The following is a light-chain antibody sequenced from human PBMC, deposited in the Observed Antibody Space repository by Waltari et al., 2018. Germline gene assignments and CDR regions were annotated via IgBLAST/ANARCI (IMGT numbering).Light chain of an antibody. J-gene: IGLJ3*02. V-gene: IGLV1-40*01. Sequence: QSVLTQPPSVSGAPGQRVTISCTGSGSNIGAGYDVHWYQQLPRAAPKLPIYVCTRRPFVFPARFFGSTSCTSASLAITGLQAEDEADYYCQSYDTSLSVVFGGGTKLTVL. CDR1: GSNIGAGYD. CDR2: VCT. CDR3: QSYDTSLSVV.